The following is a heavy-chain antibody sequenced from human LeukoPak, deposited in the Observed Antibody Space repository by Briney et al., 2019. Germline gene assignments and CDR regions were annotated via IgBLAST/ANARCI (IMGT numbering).Heavy chain of an antibody. CDR3: ARVYDSSGFFYYYYMDV. V-gene: IGHV1-69*13. J-gene: IGHJ6*03. CDR1: GGTFSSYA. CDR2: IIPIFGTV. D-gene: IGHD3-22*01. Sequence: GASVKVSCKASGGTFSSYAISWVRQAPGQGLEWMGGIIPIFGTVNYAQKFQGRVTVTADESTSTAYMELRSLRSDDTAVYYCARVYDSSGFFYYYYMDVWGKGTTVTISS.